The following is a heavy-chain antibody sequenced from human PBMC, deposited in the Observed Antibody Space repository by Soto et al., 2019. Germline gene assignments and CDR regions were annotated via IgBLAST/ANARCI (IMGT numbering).Heavy chain of an antibody. D-gene: IGHD6-6*01. CDR1: GFTFSSYW. J-gene: IGHJ6*02. CDR2: IKQDGSEK. CDR3: ARDLRPRYSSSSVGYYYYYGMDV. V-gene: IGHV3-7*03. Sequence: PGGSLRLSCAASGFTFSSYWMSWVRQAPGKGLEWVANIKQDGSEKYYVDSVKGRFTISRDNAKNSLYLQMNSLRAEDTAVYYCARDLRPRYSSSSVGYYYYYGMDVWAKGPRSPSP.